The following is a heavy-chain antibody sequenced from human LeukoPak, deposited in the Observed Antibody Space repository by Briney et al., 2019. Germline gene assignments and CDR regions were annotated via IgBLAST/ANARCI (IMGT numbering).Heavy chain of an antibody. V-gene: IGHV4-39*07. J-gene: IGHJ3*02. CDR3: ARDLYSSRTNDAFVI. D-gene: IGHD6-19*01. CDR2: IYYSGST. CDR1: GGSIRSSSYY. Sequence: SETLSLTCTVSGGSIRSSSYYWGWIRQPPGKGLEWIGSIYYSGSTYYNPSLKSRVTIAADTSKNQFSLKLRSVTAADTAVYYCARDLYSSRTNDAFVIWGQGTMVTVSS.